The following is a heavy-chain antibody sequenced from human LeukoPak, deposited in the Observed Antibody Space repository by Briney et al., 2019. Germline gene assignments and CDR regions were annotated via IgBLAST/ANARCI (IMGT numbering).Heavy chain of an antibody. D-gene: IGHD1-26*01. CDR2: INPNSGGT. CDR3: ARGSVGGWFDP. J-gene: IGHJ5*02. Sequence: GASVKVSCKASGGTFSSYAISWVRQAPGQGLEWMGWINPNSGGTNYAQKFQGWVTMTRDTSISTAYMELSRLRSEDTAVYYCARGSVGGWFDPWGQGTLVTVSS. V-gene: IGHV1-2*04. CDR1: GGTFSSYA.